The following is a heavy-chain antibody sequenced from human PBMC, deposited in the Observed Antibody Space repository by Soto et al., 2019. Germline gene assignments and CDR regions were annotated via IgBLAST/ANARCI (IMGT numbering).Heavy chain of an antibody. J-gene: IGHJ5*02. CDR3: ARGINNYDSSGDSWFDP. Sequence: TLCLTCTVSGGSINSGDYSWTWIRQPPGKGLEWIGYIYHTGTTYYNMSLKSRVTISVDRSKNQFSLKLSSVTAADTAVYYCARGINNYDSSGDSWFDPWGQGTLVTVS. CDR1: GGSINSGDYS. CDR2: IYHTGTT. D-gene: IGHD3-22*01. V-gene: IGHV4-30-2*01.